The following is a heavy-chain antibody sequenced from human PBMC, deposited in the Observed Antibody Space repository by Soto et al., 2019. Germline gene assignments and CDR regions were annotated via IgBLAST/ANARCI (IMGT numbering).Heavy chain of an antibody. V-gene: IGHV3-23*01. CDR1: GFTFSSYA. CDR3: AKGDSLHYYDSTGPDACDI. D-gene: IGHD3-22*01. CDR2: ISGSGGST. J-gene: IGHJ3*02. Sequence: GGSLRLSCAASGFTFSSYAMSWVRQAPGKGLEWVSAISGSGGSTYYADSVKGRFTISRDNSKNTLYLQMNSLRAEDTAVYYCAKGDSLHYYDSTGPDACDIWGQGTMVTVSS.